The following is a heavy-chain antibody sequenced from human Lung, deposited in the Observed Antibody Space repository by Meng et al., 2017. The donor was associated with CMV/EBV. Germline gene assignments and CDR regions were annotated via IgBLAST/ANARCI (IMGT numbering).Heavy chain of an antibody. CDR3: AREIAAAGPYYYYYALDV. CDR2: MNPNSGNT. Sequence: ASXXVSXKASGYTFTSYNINWVRQATGQGLEWMGWMNPNSGNTGSAQRFQGRVTPTRNTSISTAYMELSSLRSEDTAVYYCAREIAAAGPYYYYYALDVWGQGXTVTVAS. D-gene: IGHD6-13*01. V-gene: IGHV1-8*01. CDR1: GYTFTSYN. J-gene: IGHJ6*02.